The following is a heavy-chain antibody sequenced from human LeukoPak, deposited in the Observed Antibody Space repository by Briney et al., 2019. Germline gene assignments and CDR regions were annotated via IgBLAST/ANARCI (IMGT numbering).Heavy chain of an antibody. CDR3: AGFYGSVTYTDFDS. Sequence: SETLSLTCTVSGVSISNTGYDWGWVRQPPGKGLEWIGTIFYSGSAYYTPSLRSRLSMSLDTSKNQFSLNLNFVTAADTAVYFCAGFYGSVTYTDFDSWGQGTLVTVSS. CDR1: GVSISNTGYD. J-gene: IGHJ4*02. CDR2: IFYSGSA. D-gene: IGHD3-10*01. V-gene: IGHV4-39*01.